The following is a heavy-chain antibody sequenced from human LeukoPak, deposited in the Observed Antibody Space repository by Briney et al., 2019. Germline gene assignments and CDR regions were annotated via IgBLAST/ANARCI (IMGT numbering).Heavy chain of an antibody. J-gene: IGHJ4*02. CDR3: ARDKGSGSYYPFDY. D-gene: IGHD3-10*01. CDR1: GFTFSGYE. CDR2: ISNSGSTV. V-gene: IGHV3-48*03. Sequence: GGSLRLSRAASGFTFSGYEMNWVRQAPGKGLEWISYISNSGSTVYYADSVKGRFTISRDNAKNSLFLQLNSLRAEDTAVYYCARDKGSGSYYPFDYWGQGTLVTVSS.